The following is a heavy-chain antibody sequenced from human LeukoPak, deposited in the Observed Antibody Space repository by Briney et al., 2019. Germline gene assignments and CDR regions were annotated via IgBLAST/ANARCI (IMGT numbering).Heavy chain of an antibody. CDR1: GDSISSYY. D-gene: IGHD1-26*01. V-gene: IGHV4-4*07. CDR2: IHISETT. CDR3: AREMEARSSNAFDI. J-gene: IGHJ3*02. Sequence: SETLSLTCTVSGDSISSYYWSWIRQPAGKGLEWIGRIHISETTNNNPSLKSRVTMSLDTSKNQFSLRLSSVTAADMAVYYCAREMEARSSNAFDIWGQGTMVTVSS.